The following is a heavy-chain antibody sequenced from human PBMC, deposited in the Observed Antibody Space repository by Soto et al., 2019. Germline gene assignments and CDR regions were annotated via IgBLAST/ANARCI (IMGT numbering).Heavy chain of an antibody. J-gene: IGHJ4*02. D-gene: IGHD1-26*01. Sequence: QVQLVQSGAEVKKPGSSVKVSCKTSGGTFSTYSIVWVRQAPGEGLEWMGGFLPIFGTANYAQKFQDRVTITADKSTNTAFMELSSLKSEDTAMYYCASSSGNNYGVGTNYYFDYWGQGTLVTVSS. CDR3: ASSSGNNYGVGTNYYFDY. CDR2: FLPIFGTA. V-gene: IGHV1-69*06. CDR1: GGTFSTYS.